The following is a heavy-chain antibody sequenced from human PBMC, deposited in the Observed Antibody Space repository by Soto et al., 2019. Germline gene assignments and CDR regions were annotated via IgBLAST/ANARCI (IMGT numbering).Heavy chain of an antibody. V-gene: IGHV3-66*01. CDR1: GFIVSRNY. Sequence: EVQLVESGGDLVQPGGSLRLPCAASGFIVSRNYMSWVRQAPGKGLEWVSVIYTGGNTYYADSVKGRFTISRDNSKNTLYLQMNSLRAEDTAVYYCAGHDWFDPWGQGTLVTVSS. CDR3: AGHDWFDP. J-gene: IGHJ5*02. CDR2: IYTGGNT.